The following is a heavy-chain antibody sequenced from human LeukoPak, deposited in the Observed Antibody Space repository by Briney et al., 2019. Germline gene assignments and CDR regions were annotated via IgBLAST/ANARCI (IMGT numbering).Heavy chain of an antibody. V-gene: IGHV3-33*01. Sequence: PGRSLRLSCAASGFTFSSYGMHWVRQAPGKGLEWVAVIRYDGSNKYYADSVKGRFTISRDNSKNTLYLQMNSLRAEDTAVYYCARGGIAVAGTIDYWGQGTLVTVSS. D-gene: IGHD6-19*01. CDR2: IRYDGSNK. CDR1: GFTFSSYG. J-gene: IGHJ4*02. CDR3: ARGGIAVAGTIDY.